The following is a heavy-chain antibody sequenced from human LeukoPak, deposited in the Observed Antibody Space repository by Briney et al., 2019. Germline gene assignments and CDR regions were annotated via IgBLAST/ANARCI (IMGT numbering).Heavy chain of an antibody. V-gene: IGHV3-48*01. CDR3: ARGYSSSWYQFTPYYFDY. Sequence: GGSLRLSCAASGFTFSSYSMNWVRQAPGKGLEWVSYISSSSSTIYYADSVKGRFTISRDNAKNSLYLQMNSLRAEDTAVYYCARGYSSSWYQFTPYYFDYWGQGTLVTVSS. CDR1: GFTFSSYS. D-gene: IGHD6-13*01. J-gene: IGHJ4*02. CDR2: ISSSSSTI.